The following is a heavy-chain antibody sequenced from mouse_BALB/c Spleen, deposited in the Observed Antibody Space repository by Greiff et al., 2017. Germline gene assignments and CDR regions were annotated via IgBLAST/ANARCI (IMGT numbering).Heavy chain of an antibody. CDR3: ARRATAFYYFDY. V-gene: IGHV1-69*01. CDR1: GYTFTDYW. D-gene: IGHD1-2*01. CDR2: IDTSDSYT. J-gene: IGHJ2*01. Sequence: QVQLQQPGAELVMPGASVKMSCKASGYTFTDYWMHWVKQRPGQGLEWIGAIDTSDSYTSYNQKFKGKATLTVDESSSTAYMQLSSLTSEDSAVYYCARRATAFYYFDYWGQGTTLTVSS.